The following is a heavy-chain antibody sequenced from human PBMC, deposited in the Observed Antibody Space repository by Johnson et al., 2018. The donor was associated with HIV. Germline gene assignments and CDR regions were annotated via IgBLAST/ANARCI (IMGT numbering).Heavy chain of an antibody. CDR3: ARDKYPPTAAAGTDAFDI. V-gene: IGHV3-30-3*01. D-gene: IGHD6-13*01. Sequence: QVQLVESGGGVVQPGKSLRLSCAASGFTFSSSAMHWVRQAPGQGLQWVALISYDGSIKYFADSVKGRFTISRDNSKNTLHLQMNSLRAEDTAVYYCARDKYPPTAAAGTDAFDIWGQGTMVTVSS. CDR1: GFTFSSSA. CDR2: ISYDGSIK. J-gene: IGHJ3*02.